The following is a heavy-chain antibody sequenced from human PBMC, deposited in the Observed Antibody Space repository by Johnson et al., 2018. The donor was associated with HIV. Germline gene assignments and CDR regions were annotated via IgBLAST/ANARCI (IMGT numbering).Heavy chain of an antibody. CDR1: GFTFSSYW. V-gene: IGHV3-7*03. CDR3: ARDPTIEASRLTGDFGAFDI. Sequence: VQLVESGGGLVQPGGSLRLSCAASGFTFSSYWMSWVRQAPGKGLEWVAFIRYDGSNKCYADSVKGRFSISRDNVKNSLYLQMDSLRDEDTAFYYCARDPTIEASRLTGDFGAFDIWGQGTMVIVSS. CDR2: IRYDGSNK. J-gene: IGHJ3*02. D-gene: IGHD7-27*01.